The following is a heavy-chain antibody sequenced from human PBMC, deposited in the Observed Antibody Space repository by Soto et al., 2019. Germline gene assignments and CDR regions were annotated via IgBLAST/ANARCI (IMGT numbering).Heavy chain of an antibody. D-gene: IGHD3-10*01. Sequence: ASVKVSCKASGYTFTSYVVSWVRQAPGQGLEWMGWISAYNGNTNYAQKLQGRVTMTTDTSTSTAYMELRSLRSDDTAVYYCARDSPYYYGSGSYFDYWGQGTLVTVSS. V-gene: IGHV1-18*01. CDR1: GYTFTSYV. CDR2: ISAYNGNT. J-gene: IGHJ4*02. CDR3: ARDSPYYYGSGSYFDY.